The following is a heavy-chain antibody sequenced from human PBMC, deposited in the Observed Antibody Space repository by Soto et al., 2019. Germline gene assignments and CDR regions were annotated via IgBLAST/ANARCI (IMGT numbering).Heavy chain of an antibody. CDR3: TKYTYTSRYSYFGMDV. D-gene: IGHD2-15*01. CDR2: IRSKAYGETT. Sequence: GGSLRLSCTGSGFTFGDYAMSWSRQAPGKGLEWVGVIRSKAYGETTDYAASVKGRFTIFRDDSKSIAYLQMSSLQTEDTGVYYCTKYTYTSRYSYFGMDVWGHGTTVTVSS. J-gene: IGHJ6*02. CDR1: GFTFGDYA. V-gene: IGHV3-49*03.